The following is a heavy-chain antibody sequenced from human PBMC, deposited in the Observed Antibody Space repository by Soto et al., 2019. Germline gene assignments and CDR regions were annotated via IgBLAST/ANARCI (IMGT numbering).Heavy chain of an antibody. CDR1: GSTFTSYG. Sequence: QGQLVQSGAEVKKPGASVKVSCKASGSTFTSYGISWVRQARGQGLEWMGWISAYSSNTHYAQKLQGRVTITPDTSTSPAYIEMRRLRSDDPAVYYCARYDFLSDKRGDYWGPGTLVPVSS. CDR2: ISAYSSNT. CDR3: ARYDFLSDKRGDY. V-gene: IGHV1-18*01. D-gene: IGHD3-3*01. J-gene: IGHJ4*02.